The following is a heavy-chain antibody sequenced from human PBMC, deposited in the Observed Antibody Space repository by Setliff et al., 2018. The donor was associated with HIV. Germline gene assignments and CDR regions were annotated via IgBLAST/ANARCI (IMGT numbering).Heavy chain of an antibody. CDR2: IHTSGST. D-gene: IGHD6-13*01. Sequence: SETLSLTCTVFGGSINSDSYYWTWIRQPAGKGLEWIGHIHTSGSTNYNPSLKSRVAISIDTSKNQFSLKLRSATATDTALYYCARVSSSYYFLGAFDSWGQRTLVTVSS. CDR1: GGSINSDSYY. J-gene: IGHJ4*02. CDR3: ARVSSSYYFLGAFDS. V-gene: IGHV4-61*09.